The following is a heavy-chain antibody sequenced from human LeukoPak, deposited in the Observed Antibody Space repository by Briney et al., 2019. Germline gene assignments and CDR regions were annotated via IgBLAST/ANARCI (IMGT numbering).Heavy chain of an antibody. V-gene: IGHV3-23*01. CDR3: AKDIGIFGVVAYYFHY. CDR1: GFTFSSHA. Sequence: GGSLRLSCAASGFTFSSHAMSWVRQAPGKGLEWVSAISGSGGSTYYADSVKGRFTISRDNSKNTLYLQMNSLRAADTAVYYCAKDIGIFGVVAYYFHYWGQGTLVTVSS. D-gene: IGHD3-3*01. CDR2: ISGSGGST. J-gene: IGHJ4*02.